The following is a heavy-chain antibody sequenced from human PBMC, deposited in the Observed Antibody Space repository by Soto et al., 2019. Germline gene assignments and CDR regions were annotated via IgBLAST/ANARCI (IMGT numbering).Heavy chain of an antibody. V-gene: IGHV3-74*01. Sequence: GGSLRLSCAASGFTFSSYWMHWVRQAPGKGLVWVSRINSDGSAPNYADSVKGRFTISRDNAKNTLYLQMNSLRAEDTAVYYCATDMNYYFDYWGQGTLVTVSS. CDR3: ATDMNYYFDY. CDR1: GFTFSSYW. CDR2: INSDGSAP. J-gene: IGHJ4*02. D-gene: IGHD3-16*01.